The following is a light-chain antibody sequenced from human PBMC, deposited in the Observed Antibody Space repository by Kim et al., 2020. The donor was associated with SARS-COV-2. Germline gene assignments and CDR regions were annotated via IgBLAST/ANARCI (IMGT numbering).Light chain of an antibody. Sequence: QPVLTQPPSASASLGASATLTCTLSSGYSNYKVDWYQQRPGKGPLFVMRVGTGGIVGSKGDDIPDRFSLLGSGLDRFLTINNIQEEDGSDYHCGADHGSRSNFVRVLGRGPRLTVL. J-gene: IGLJ3*02. CDR3: GADHGSRSNFVRV. CDR1: SGYSNYK. V-gene: IGLV9-49*01. CDR2: VGTGGIVG.